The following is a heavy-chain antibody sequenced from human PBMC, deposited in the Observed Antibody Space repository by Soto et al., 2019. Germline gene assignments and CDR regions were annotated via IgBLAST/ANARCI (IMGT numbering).Heavy chain of an antibody. CDR3: GKGNSKWGTGDAFDI. Sequence: GGSLRLSCRTAGLQFNAYSLNWVRQAPGKGLEWVSSISGTGGSTFYAGSAKGRFTISRDNSKNTLFLQMTSLRAEDTAVYYCGKGNSKWGTGDAFDIWGQGTRVTVS. CDR2: ISGTGGST. D-gene: IGHD7-27*01. V-gene: IGHV3-23*01. J-gene: IGHJ3*02. CDR1: GLQFNAYS.